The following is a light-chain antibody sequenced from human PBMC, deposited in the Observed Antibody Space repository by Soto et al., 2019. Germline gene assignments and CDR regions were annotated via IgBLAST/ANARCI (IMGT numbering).Light chain of an antibody. CDR2: DVS. J-gene: IGLJ1*01. CDR3: CSDAGSPYV. V-gene: IGLV2-11*01. Sequence: QSALTQPRSVSASPGQSVAISCTGTSSDVGGYNYVSWYQQHPGKAPKLMIYDVSKRPSGVPDRFSGSKSGNTASLTISGLQAEYEADYDCCSDAGSPYVFGTGTKLTVL. CDR1: SSDVGGYNY.